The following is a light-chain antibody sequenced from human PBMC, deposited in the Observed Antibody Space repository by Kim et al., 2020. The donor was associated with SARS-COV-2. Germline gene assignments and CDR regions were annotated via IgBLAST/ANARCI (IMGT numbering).Light chain of an antibody. CDR1: QSVLKRSNNRNY. CDR2: WAS. CDR3: QQCYDSPIT. J-gene: IGKJ5*01. V-gene: IGKV4-1*01. Sequence: ASINCKSSQSVLKRSNNRNYLAWYQQRPGQPPKLLIYWASTRESGVSDRFSGSGSGTDFTLTISSLQAEDAAVYYCQQCYDSPITFGQGTRLEIK.